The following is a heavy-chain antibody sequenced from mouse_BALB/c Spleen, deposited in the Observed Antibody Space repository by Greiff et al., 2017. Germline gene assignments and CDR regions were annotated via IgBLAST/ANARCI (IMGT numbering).Heavy chain of an antibody. V-gene: IGHV5-6*01. CDR3: ARRRYGYDEGQAMDY. CDR1: GFTFSSYG. J-gene: IGHJ4*01. CDR2: ISSGGSYT. D-gene: IGHD2-2*01. Sequence: EVHLVESGGDLVKPGGSLKLSCAASGFTFSSYGMSWVRQTPDKRLEWVATISSGGSYTYYPDSVKGRFTISRDNAKNTLYLQMSSLKSEDTAMYYYARRRYGYDEGQAMDYWGQGTSVTVSA.